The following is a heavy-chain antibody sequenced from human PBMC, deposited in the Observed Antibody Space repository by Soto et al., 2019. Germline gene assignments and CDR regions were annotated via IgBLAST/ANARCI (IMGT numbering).Heavy chain of an antibody. CDR3: AKVGFGSIAERASEKYYYYYGMDV. CDR2: ISGSGGST. V-gene: IGHV3-23*01. J-gene: IGHJ6*02. Sequence: PGGSLRLSCAASGFTFSSYAMSWVRQAPGKGLEWVSAISGSGGSTYYADSVKGRFTISRDNSKNTLYLQMNSLRAEDTAVYYCAKVGFGSIAERASEKYYYYYGMDVWGQGTTVTVSS. D-gene: IGHD6-6*01. CDR1: GFTFSSYA.